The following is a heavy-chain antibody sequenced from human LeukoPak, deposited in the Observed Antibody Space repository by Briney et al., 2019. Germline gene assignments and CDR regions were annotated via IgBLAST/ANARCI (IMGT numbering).Heavy chain of an antibody. V-gene: IGHV4-59*01. J-gene: IGHJ5*02. CDR1: GGSINSGYY. CDR2: IYHTGST. CDR3: ARTPEFSYGFGWFDA. D-gene: IGHD5-18*01. Sequence: RTSETLSLTCTVSGGSINSGYYWTWIRQPPGKGLEWIGFIYHTGSTKYKPSLNSRITISVDTSKNQFSLKLTSVTAADTAVYFCARTPEFSYGFGWFDAWGQGTLVNVSS.